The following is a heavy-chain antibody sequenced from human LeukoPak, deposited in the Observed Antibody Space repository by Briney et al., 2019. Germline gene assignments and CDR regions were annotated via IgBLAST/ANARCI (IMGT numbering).Heavy chain of an antibody. V-gene: IGHV1-18*01. CDR2: ISAYTGNT. J-gene: IGHJ4*01. Sequence: ASVKVSFTSSVYTFSTYAISWVRQAPGQGLEWMGWISAYTGNTRYTQNLQGRVIMTTDTSANTAYMEVRSLRSDDTAMYYCARDLGDDISGVGYFDYWGHGTLVTVSS. CDR3: ARDLGDDISGVGYFDY. D-gene: IGHD3-22*01. CDR1: VYTFSTYA.